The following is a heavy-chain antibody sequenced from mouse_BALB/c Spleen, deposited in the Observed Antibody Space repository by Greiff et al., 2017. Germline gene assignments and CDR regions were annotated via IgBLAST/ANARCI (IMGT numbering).Heavy chain of an antibody. Sequence: VQLQQSGAELVKPGASVKLSCTASGFNIKDTYMHWVKQRPEQGLEWIGRIDPANGNTKYDPKFQGKATITADTSSNTAYLQLSSLTSEDTAVYYCASYYGSSYYFDYWGQGTTRTVSS. CDR3: ASYYGSSYYFDY. CDR2: IDPANGNT. CDR1: GFNIKDTY. D-gene: IGHD1-1*01. J-gene: IGHJ2*01. V-gene: IGHV14-3*02.